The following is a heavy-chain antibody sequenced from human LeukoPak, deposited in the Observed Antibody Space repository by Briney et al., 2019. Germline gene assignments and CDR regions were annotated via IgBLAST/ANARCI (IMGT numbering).Heavy chain of an antibody. J-gene: IGHJ4*02. CDR1: GYTFTELS. CDR2: FDPEDGET. V-gene: IGHV1-24*01. D-gene: IGHD1-20*01. CDR3: ATYTFLGPYNWNEEAEYYFDY. Sequence: RASVKVSCKVSGYTFTELSMHWVRQAPGKGLEWMGGFDPEDGETIYAQKFQGRVTMTEDTSTDTAYMELSSLRSEDTAVYYCATYTFLGPYNWNEEAEYYFDYWGQGTLVTVSS.